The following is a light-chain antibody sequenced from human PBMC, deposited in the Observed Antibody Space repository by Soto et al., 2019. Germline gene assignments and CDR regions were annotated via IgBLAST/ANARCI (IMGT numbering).Light chain of an antibody. CDR3: LQHNSFPLT. CDR2: KAS. J-gene: IGKJ4*01. V-gene: IGKV1-5*03. CDR1: QTISSW. Sequence: DIPITQSPSPLSGSLGDRVTITFRASQTISSWLAWYQQKPGKAPKLLIYKASTLKSGVPSRFSGSGSGTEFTLTISSLQPEDFATYYCLQHNSFPLTFGGGTKVDIK.